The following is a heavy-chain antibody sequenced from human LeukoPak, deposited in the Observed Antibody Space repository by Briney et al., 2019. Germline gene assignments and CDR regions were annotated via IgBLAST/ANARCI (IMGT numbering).Heavy chain of an antibody. Sequence: SETLSLTCSISGYAISSGHYWGWIRQPPGKGLEWIGSVYYSGSTYYKPSLKRRVTISVDTSKNQLSLKLSSVTAAETAVYYCAIDSRIPAAHVDHWGQGTLVTVSS. V-gene: IGHV4-38-2*02. CDR3: AIDSRIPAAHVDH. D-gene: IGHD6-13*01. J-gene: IGHJ4*02. CDR2: VYYSGST. CDR1: GYAISSGHY.